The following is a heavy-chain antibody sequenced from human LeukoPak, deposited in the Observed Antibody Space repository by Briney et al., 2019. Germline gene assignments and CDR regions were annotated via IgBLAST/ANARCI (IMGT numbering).Heavy chain of an antibody. V-gene: IGHV1-18*01. Sequence: ASVKVSCKASGYTFTSYGISWVRQAPGQGLEWMGWISAYNGNTNYAQKLQGRVTMTTDTSTSTAYMELRSLRSDDTAVYYCAKEKNGYSYGNFDYWGQGTLVTASS. CDR2: ISAYNGNT. CDR3: AKEKNGYSYGNFDY. D-gene: IGHD5-18*01. J-gene: IGHJ4*02. CDR1: GYTFTSYG.